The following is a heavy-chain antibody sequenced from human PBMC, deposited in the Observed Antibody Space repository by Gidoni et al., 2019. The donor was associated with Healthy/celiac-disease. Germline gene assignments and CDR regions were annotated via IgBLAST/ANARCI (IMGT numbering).Heavy chain of an antibody. CDR2: ISSSGSHI. CDR3: ARWDGSGSYSGYYYYGMDV. V-gene: IGHV3-48*03. J-gene: IGHJ6*02. CDR1: GFPFGRYE. D-gene: IGHD3-10*01. Sequence: EVQLVESGGGWVQPGGSLRLSCAASGFPFGRYELNWVRQAPGKGLEWVSYISSSGSHIYYADSVKGRFTISRDNAKNSLYLQMNSLRAEDTAVYYCARWDGSGSYSGYYYYGMDVWGQGTTVTVSS.